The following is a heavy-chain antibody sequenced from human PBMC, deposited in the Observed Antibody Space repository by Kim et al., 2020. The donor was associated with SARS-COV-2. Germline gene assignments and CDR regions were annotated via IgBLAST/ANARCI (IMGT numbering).Heavy chain of an antibody. D-gene: IGHD3-22*01. V-gene: IGHV4-59*08. J-gene: IGHJ4*02. Sequence: YAPSRNSRVTISVDTSKNQFSLKLTSVTAADTAVYYCARHDHSSAYLFDSGGQGTLVIVSS. CDR3: ARHDHSSAYLFDS.